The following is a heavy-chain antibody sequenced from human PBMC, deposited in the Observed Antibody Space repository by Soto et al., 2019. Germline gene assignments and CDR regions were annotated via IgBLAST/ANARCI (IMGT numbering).Heavy chain of an antibody. CDR2: IYYSGST. Sequence: PSETLSLTCTVSGGSVSSGSYYWSWIRQPPGKGLEWIGYIYYSGSTNYNPSLKSRVTISVDTSKNQNSLKLSSVTAADTAVYYCARDRVGYDILTGYKAYYYGMDVWGQGTTVTVSS. V-gene: IGHV4-61*01. J-gene: IGHJ6*02. CDR1: GGSVSSGSYY. CDR3: ARDRVGYDILTGYKAYYYGMDV. D-gene: IGHD3-9*01.